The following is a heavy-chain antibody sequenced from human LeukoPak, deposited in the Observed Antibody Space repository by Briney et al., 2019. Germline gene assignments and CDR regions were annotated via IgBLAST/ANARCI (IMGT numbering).Heavy chain of an antibody. CDR2: ISSSSSYI. D-gene: IGHD3-22*01. J-gene: IGHJ5*02. CDR3: ARGGYYYDSSGYYGS. V-gene: IGHV3-21*01. CDR1: GFTFSSYS. Sequence: GGSLRLSCAASGFTFSSYSMNWVRLAPGKGLEWVSSISSSSSYIYYADSVKGRFTISRDNAKNSLYLQMNSLRAEDTAVYYCARGGYYYDSSGYYGSWGQGTLVTVSS.